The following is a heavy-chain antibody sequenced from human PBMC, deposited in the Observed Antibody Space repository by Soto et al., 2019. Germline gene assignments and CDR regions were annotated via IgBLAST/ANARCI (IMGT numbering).Heavy chain of an antibody. J-gene: IGHJ3*02. CDR1: GFTFSSYS. D-gene: IGHD3-3*01. CDR3: ARDLAQGVTIFGVATSGAFDI. Sequence: PGVSLRLSCAASGFTFSSYSMNWVRQAPGKVLEWVSYISSSSSTIYYADSVKGRFTISRDNAKNSLYLQMNSLRDEDTAVYYCARDLAQGVTIFGVATSGAFDIWGQGTMVTVS. V-gene: IGHV3-48*02. CDR2: ISSSSSTI.